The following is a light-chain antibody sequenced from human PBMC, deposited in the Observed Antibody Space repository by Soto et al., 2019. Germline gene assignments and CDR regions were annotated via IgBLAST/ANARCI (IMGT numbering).Light chain of an antibody. CDR1: SSDVGGYNY. J-gene: IGLJ2*01. CDR3: SSYPSSSTLV. CDR2: EVS. Sequence: QSVLTQPASVSGSPGQSITISCTGTSSDVGGYNYVSWYQQHPGKAPKLMISEVSNRPSGVSNRFSGSKSGNTASLTISGLQAEDEADYYCSSYPSSSTLVFGGGTKLTVL. V-gene: IGLV2-14*01.